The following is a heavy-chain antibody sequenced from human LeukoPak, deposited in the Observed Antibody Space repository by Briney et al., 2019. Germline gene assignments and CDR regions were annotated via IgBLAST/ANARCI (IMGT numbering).Heavy chain of an antibody. CDR3: ARVGAGTNFDH. Sequence: GGSLRLSCAASGFTFSSHSMNWVRQAPGKGLEWVSSISSSSSYIYYADSVKGRFTISRDNAKNSLYLQMNSLRAEDTAVYYCARVGAGTNFDHWGQGTLVTVSS. V-gene: IGHV3-21*01. CDR1: GFTFSSHS. D-gene: IGHD6-19*01. J-gene: IGHJ4*02. CDR2: ISSSSSYI.